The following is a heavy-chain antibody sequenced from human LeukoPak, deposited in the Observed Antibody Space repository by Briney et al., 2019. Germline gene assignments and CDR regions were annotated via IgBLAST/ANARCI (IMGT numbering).Heavy chain of an antibody. D-gene: IGHD5-24*01. CDR1: GFTFSSYG. CDR3: AREGPRRDGYNSDAFDI. V-gene: IGHV3-30*03. Sequence: PGGSLRLSCAASGFTFSSYGMHWVRQAPGKGLEWVAVISYDGSNKYYADSVKGRFTISRDNSKNTLYLQMNSLRAEDTAVYYCAREGPRRDGYNSDAFDIWGQGTMVTVSS. CDR2: ISYDGSNK. J-gene: IGHJ3*02.